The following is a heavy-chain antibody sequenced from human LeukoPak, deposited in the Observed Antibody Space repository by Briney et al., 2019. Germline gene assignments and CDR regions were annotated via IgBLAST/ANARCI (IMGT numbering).Heavy chain of an antibody. J-gene: IGHJ3*02. Sequence: GGSLRLSCAASGFTFSSYWMHWVRQAPGKGLVWVSRINTGGSSTSYADSVKGRFTISRDNAKNTLYLQMNSLRAEDTAVYYCATELQWDPGAFDIWGQGTMVTVSS. D-gene: IGHD1-26*01. CDR3: ATELQWDPGAFDI. CDR2: INTGGSST. CDR1: GFTFSSYW. V-gene: IGHV3-74*01.